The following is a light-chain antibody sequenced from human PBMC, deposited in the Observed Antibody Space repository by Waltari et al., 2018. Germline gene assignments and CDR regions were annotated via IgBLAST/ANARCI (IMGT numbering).Light chain of an antibody. Sequence: QSVLTQPPSVSGAPGQRVTIPCTGSSSNIRAGSDVQRYQQLPGPAPKLPIYGNSNRPSGVPDRFSGSKSGTSASLAITGLQAEDEADYYCQSYDSSLSGVVFGGGTKLTVL. CDR1: SSNIRAGSD. J-gene: IGLJ2*01. V-gene: IGLV1-40*01. CDR2: GNS. CDR3: QSYDSSLSGVV.